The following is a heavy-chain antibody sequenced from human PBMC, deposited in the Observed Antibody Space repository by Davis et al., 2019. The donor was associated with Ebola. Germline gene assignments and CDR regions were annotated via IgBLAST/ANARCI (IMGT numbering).Heavy chain of an antibody. V-gene: IGHV1-2*04. CDR3: ARLECGTSCYPNWFDP. J-gene: IGHJ5*02. CDR2: INPNSGGT. D-gene: IGHD2-2*01. CDR1: GYTFTSYG. Sequence: AASVKVSCKASGYTFTSYGISWVRQAPGQGLEWMGWINPNSGGTNYAQKFQGWVTMTRDTSISTAYMELSSLRSEDTAVYYCARLECGTSCYPNWFDPWGQGTLVTVSS.